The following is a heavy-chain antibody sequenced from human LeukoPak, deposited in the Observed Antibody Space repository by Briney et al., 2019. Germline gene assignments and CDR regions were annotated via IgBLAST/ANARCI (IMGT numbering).Heavy chain of an antibody. CDR3: ARGGYYGSGNDFRFDP. V-gene: IGHV4-59*01. CDR2: IYYSGST. D-gene: IGHD3-10*01. J-gene: IGHJ5*02. Sequence: SETLSLTCTVSGVSISSYYWSWIRQPPGKGLEWVGDIYYSGSTNYNPSLKSRVTISVETSKTQFSLKLKSVTAADTAVYYCARGGYYGSGNDFRFDPWGQGTLVTVSS. CDR1: GVSISSYY.